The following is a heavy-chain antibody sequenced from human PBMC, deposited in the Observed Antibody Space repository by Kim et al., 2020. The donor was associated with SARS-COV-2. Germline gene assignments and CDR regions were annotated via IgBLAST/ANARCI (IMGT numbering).Heavy chain of an antibody. D-gene: IGHD6-13*01. CDR2: ISRSSDNT. J-gene: IGHJ4*02. Sequence: GGSLRLSCAASGFTFNNYAMNWVRQAPGKGLEWVSGISRSSDNTYYADSVKGRFTISRDDSKSTLYLQMDSLRAEDTAVYYCAKEPQRSSWYYFDYWGRGTLVTVSS. CDR1: GFTFNNYA. CDR3: AKEPQRSSWYYFDY. V-gene: IGHV3-23*01.